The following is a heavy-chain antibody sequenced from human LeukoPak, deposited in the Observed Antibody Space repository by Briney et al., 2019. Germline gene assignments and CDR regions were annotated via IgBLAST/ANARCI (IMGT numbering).Heavy chain of an antibody. J-gene: IGHJ4*02. D-gene: IGHD6-13*01. CDR3: AREVVAAAGTVDY. Sequence: PSETLSLTCTVSGGSIRSYYWSWIRQSAGKGLEWIGRIYSSGTITYNPSLKSRVTMSVDTAKNQVSLILSSVTTADTAVYYCAREVVAAAGTVDYWGQGTLVTVSS. CDR1: GGSIRSYY. V-gene: IGHV4-4*07. CDR2: IYSSGTI.